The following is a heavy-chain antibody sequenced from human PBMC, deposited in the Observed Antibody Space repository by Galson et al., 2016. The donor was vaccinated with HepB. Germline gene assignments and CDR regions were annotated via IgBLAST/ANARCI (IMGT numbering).Heavy chain of an antibody. CDR2: IIPVFGTT. CDR3: ASQEARRLQEFDF. Sequence: SVKVSCKASGGALSDYAINWVRQAPGQGLEWMGGIIPVFGTTNYPQRFHGRITLTADTSTTTAYMELSSLRFEDTAVYYCASQEARRLQEFDFWGQGTLVTVSS. J-gene: IGHJ4*02. CDR1: GGALSDYA. V-gene: IGHV1-69*06. D-gene: IGHD5-24*01.